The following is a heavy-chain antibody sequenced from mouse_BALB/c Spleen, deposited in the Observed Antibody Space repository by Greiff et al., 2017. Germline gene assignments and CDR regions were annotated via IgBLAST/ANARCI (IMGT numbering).Heavy chain of an antibody. CDR1: GFNIKDTY. CDR3: ARDYGSTYYYAMDY. D-gene: IGHD1-1*01. Sequence: VQLKESGAELVKPGASVKLSCTASGFNIKDTYMHWVKQRPEQGLEWIGRIDPANGNTKYDPKFQGKATITADTSSNTAYLQLSSLTSEDTAVYYCARDYGSTYYYAMDYWGQGTSGTVSS. V-gene: IGHV14-3*02. J-gene: IGHJ4*01. CDR2: IDPANGNT.